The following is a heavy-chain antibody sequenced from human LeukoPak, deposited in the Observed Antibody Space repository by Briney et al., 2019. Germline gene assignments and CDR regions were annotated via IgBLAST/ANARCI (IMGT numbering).Heavy chain of an antibody. CDR2: INPNSGGT. CDR1: GYPFTGYY. D-gene: IGHD6-19*01. Sequence: ASVKVSYKASGYPFTGYYMQGGRPAPGQGLEWMGRINPNSGGTNYSQKFQGRVTMTRDTSLSPAYMELSRLRSDDTAVYYCARASDSSGWYEFDYWGQGTLVTVSS. CDR3: ARASDSSGWYEFDY. V-gene: IGHV1-2*06. J-gene: IGHJ4*02.